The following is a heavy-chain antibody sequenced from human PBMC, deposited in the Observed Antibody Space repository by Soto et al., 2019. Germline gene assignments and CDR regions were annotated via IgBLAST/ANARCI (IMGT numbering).Heavy chain of an antibody. CDR2: INPNIRGT. Sequence: ASVQVCCKASGYTFTVYYMHWVRQAPGQGLEWMGWINPNIRGTNYAQKSQGWPTITRDTSNSTAYIELSSLRSDDTAVYYCARDTKDGGYDSGPYYYYYMDVWGKGTTVSVSS. CDR3: ARDTKDGGYDSGPYYYYYMDV. D-gene: IGHD5-12*01. V-gene: IGHV1-2*04. CDR1: GYTFTVYY. J-gene: IGHJ6*03.